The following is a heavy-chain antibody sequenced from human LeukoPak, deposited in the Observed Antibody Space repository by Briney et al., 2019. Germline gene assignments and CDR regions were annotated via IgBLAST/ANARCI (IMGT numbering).Heavy chain of an antibody. CDR1: GVSITTTNW. D-gene: IGHD1-26*01. V-gene: IGHV4-4*02. J-gene: IGHJ4*02. CDR3: TRESGAFSPFGF. Sequence: SGTLSLTCAVSGVSITTTNWWSWVRPPPGKGLEWIGEVHLSGATNYNPSLESRVSMSIDKSKNHLSLEVTSVTAADTAIYYCTRESGAFSPFGFWGQGTLLTVSS. CDR2: VHLSGAT.